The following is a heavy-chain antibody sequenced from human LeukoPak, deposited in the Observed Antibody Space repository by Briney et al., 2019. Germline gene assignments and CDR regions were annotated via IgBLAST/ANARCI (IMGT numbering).Heavy chain of an antibody. Sequence: SETLSLTCTVSGGSISSYYWSWIRQPPGKGLEWIGYIYYSGSTNYNPSLKSRVTISVDTSKNQFSLKLSSVTAADTAVYYCARDSAAAAGRFDPWGQGTLVTVSS. CDR2: IYYSGST. D-gene: IGHD6-13*01. J-gene: IGHJ5*02. CDR3: ARDSAAAAGRFDP. V-gene: IGHV4-59*12. CDR1: GGSISSYY.